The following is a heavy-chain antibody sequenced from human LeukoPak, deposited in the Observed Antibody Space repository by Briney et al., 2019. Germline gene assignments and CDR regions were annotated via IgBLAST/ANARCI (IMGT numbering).Heavy chain of an antibody. D-gene: IGHD3-22*01. V-gene: IGHV4-34*01. Sequence: SETLSLTCALYGGSFSGYYWSWIRQPPGKGLEWIGEINHSGRTNYNPSLKSRVTISVDTSKNQFSLKLSSVTAADTAVYYCANAIYDSSGYYPYWGQGTLVTVSS. CDR2: INHSGRT. CDR3: ANAIYDSSGYYPY. J-gene: IGHJ4*02. CDR1: GGSFSGYY.